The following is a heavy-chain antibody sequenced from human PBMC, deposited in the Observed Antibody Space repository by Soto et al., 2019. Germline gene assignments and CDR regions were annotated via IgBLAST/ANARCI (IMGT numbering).Heavy chain of an antibody. CDR2: INWNGGST. V-gene: IGHV3-20*04. CDR1: GFTFYDYC. D-gene: IGHD3-22*01. CDR3: ARDLGYDSSGYYSPDY. J-gene: IGHJ4*02. Sequence: GGSLRLSCAAPGFTFYDYCMSWVRPAPGKGLEWVSGINWNGGSTGYADSVKGRFTISRDNAKNSLYLQMNSLRAEDTALYYCARDLGYDSSGYYSPDYWGQGTLVTVSS.